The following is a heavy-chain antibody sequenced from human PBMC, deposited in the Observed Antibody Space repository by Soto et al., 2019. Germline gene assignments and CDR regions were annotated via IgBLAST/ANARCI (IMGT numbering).Heavy chain of an antibody. Sequence: EVQLVESGGVLVQPGGSLRLSCAASGFTFSNYLMHWVRQAPGKGLVWVSRINGDGSSTSYADSVKGRFTISRDNAKNTLSLHMNSLRVEDTAVYYCATVFDFWGQGTLVTVSS. V-gene: IGHV3-74*01. CDR1: GFTFSNYL. J-gene: IGHJ4*02. CDR2: INGDGSST. CDR3: ATVFDF.